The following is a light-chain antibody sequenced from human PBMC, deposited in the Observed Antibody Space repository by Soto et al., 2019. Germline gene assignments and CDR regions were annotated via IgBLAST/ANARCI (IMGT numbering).Light chain of an antibody. V-gene: IGKV1-9*01. J-gene: IGKJ4*01. CDR3: QQLNSYPLT. CDR1: QGISSF. CDR2: AAS. Sequence: DIQLTQSPSFLSASVGDRVTITCRASQGISSFLAWYQQKPGKAPQLLIYAASTLQSGVPSRFSGSASGTAFTLTISSLQPEDFATYYCQQLNSYPLTFGGGTKVEIK.